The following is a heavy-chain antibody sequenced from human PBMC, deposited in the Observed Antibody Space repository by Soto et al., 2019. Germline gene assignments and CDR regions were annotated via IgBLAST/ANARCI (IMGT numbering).Heavy chain of an antibody. CDR2: ITRTTDGGTT. CDR3: SIGLGSYYSRFHN. J-gene: IGHJ4*02. D-gene: IGHD3-10*01. V-gene: IGHV3-15*07. Sequence: EVQLVESGGGLVKPGGSLRLSCAASGFAFTNAWMNWVSQAPGKGLEWVGRITRTTDGGTTDYAAPVKVRFTISRDESKNTPYLKMNSMNTEATAVYYCSIGLGSYYSRFHNWGLGTLVTVST. CDR1: GFAFTNAW.